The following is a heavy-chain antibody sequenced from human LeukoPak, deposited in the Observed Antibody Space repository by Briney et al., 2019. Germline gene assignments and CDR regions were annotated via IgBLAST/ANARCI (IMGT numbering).Heavy chain of an antibody. V-gene: IGHV1-8*01. D-gene: IGHD6-19*01. CDR3: ASIYSSGWYGDAFDI. Sequence: ASVKVSCKASGYTFTSYDINWVRQAPGQGLEWMGWMNPNSGNTVYAQKFQGRVTMTRNTSISTAYMELSSLRSEDTAVYYCASIYSSGWYGDAFDIWGQGTMVTVSS. J-gene: IGHJ3*02. CDR2: MNPNSGNT. CDR1: GYTFTSYD.